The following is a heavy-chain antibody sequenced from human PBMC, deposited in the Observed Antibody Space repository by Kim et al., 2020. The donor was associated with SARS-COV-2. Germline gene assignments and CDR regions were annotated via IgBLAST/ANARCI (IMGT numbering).Heavy chain of an antibody. CDR3: ARDPFTDSPLYGSGSSYFDY. D-gene: IGHD3-10*01. Sequence: RFTISRDNAKNSLYLQMNSLRAEDTALYYCARDPFTDSPLYGSGSSYFDYWGQGTLVTVSS. V-gene: IGHV3-20*03. J-gene: IGHJ4*02.